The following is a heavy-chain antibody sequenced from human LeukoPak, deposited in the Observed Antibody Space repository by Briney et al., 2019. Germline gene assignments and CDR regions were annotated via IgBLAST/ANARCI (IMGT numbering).Heavy chain of an antibody. CDR2: ISHDGSNK. D-gene: IGHD3-10*01. CDR1: GFTFSSYA. Sequence: PGGSLRLSCAASGFTFSSYAMHWVRQAPGKGLEWVAVISHDGSNKYYADSVKGRFTISRDNSKNTLYLQMNSLRAEDTAVYYCAREFLNYYGSTRNTYFDYWGQGTLVTVSS. V-gene: IGHV3-30*04. CDR3: AREFLNYYGSTRNTYFDY. J-gene: IGHJ4*02.